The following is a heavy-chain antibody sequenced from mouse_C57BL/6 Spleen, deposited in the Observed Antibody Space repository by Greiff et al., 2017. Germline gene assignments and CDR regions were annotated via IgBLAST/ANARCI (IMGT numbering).Heavy chain of an antibody. Sequence: QVQLQQSGAELVRPGASVTLSCKASGYTFTDYEMHWVKQTPVHGLEWIGAIDPETGGTAYNQKFKGKAILTADKSSSTAYMELRSLTSEDSAVYYCTRGNYYGSSFHYYAMDYWGQGTSVTVSS. CDR3: TRGNYYGSSFHYYAMDY. CDR2: IDPETGGT. J-gene: IGHJ4*01. V-gene: IGHV1-15*01. D-gene: IGHD1-1*01. CDR1: GYTFTDYE.